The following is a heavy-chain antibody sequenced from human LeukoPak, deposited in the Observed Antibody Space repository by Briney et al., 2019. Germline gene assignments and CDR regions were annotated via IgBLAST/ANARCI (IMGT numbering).Heavy chain of an antibody. CDR3: ARDGNFWSGSGSDY. CDR2: ISSSSYI. CDR1: GFTFSSYS. Sequence: GGSLRLSCAASGFTFSSYSMNWVRQAPGKGLEWVSSISSSSYIYYADSAKGRFTISRDNAKNSLYLQMNSLRAEDTAVYYCARDGNFWSGSGSDYWGQGTLVTVSS. D-gene: IGHD3-3*01. V-gene: IGHV3-21*01. J-gene: IGHJ4*02.